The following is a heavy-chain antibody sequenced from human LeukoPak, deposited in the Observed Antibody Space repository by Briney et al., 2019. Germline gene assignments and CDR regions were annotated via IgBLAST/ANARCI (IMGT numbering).Heavy chain of an antibody. CDR3: ARGGGSYFLDYYYYMDV. J-gene: IGHJ6*03. CDR2: INPNSGGT. V-gene: IGHV1-2*02. Sequence: GASVKVSCKASGYTFTGYYMHWVRQAPGQGLEWMGWINPNSGGTNYAQKFQGRVTMTRDTSISTAYMELSRLRSDDTAVYYCARGGGSYFLDYYYYMDVWGKGTTVTVSS. CDR1: GYTFTGYY. D-gene: IGHD1-26*01.